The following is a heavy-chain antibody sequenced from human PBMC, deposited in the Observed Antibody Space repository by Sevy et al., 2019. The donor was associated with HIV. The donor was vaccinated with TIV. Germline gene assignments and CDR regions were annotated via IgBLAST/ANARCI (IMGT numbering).Heavy chain of an antibody. CDR2: IKADGSDK. D-gene: IGHD3-16*01. Sequence: GGSLRLSCAASGFTFSANWMNWVRQAPGKGLEWVANIKADGSDKHYVDSVEGRLTISRDNAKNLLFLQMNSLRVEDTAVYYCAHETFGRFESWGKGTLVTVSS. J-gene: IGHJ4*02. CDR1: GFTFSANW. V-gene: IGHV3-7*01. CDR3: AHETFGRFES.